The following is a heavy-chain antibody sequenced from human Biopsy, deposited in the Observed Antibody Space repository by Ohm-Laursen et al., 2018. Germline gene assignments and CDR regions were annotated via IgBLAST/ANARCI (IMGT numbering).Heavy chain of an antibody. J-gene: IGHJ4*02. D-gene: IGHD3-9*01. CDR3: AIDGNDFLTDYLKIDQ. V-gene: IGHV1-2*02. CDR2: INPKSGGT. Sequence: ASVKVSCKAPGGTFSNYGVNWVRQAPGQGLEWMGWINPKSGGTHYLEKFRGRVTMTRDTSISTAYMEVSSLRSDDTAVYYCAIDGNDFLTDYLKIDQWGQGTLVTVSS. CDR1: GGTFSNYG.